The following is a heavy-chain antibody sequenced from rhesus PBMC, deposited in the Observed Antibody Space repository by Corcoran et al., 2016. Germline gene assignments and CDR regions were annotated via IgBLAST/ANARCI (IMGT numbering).Heavy chain of an antibody. CDR3: ARPRREYCTGSGCYGYFDY. D-gene: IGHD2-21*01. CDR1: GGSIRSSTW. V-gene: IGHV4S7*01. J-gene: IGHJ4*01. CDR2: IYGGSGST. Sequence: QVQLQESGPGLVKPSETLSLTCAVSGGSIRSSTWWSGLRQSPGQGMELIGYIYGGSGSTSYNPSLKSRVTISTDTSKNQLSLKLSSVTAADTAVYYCARPRREYCTGSGCYGYFDYWGQGVLVTVSS.